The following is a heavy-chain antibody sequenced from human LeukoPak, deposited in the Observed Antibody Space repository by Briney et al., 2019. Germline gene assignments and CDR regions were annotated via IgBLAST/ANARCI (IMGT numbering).Heavy chain of an antibody. Sequence: PGGSLTLSCAASGFTFSSYAMSWVREAPARGLEWVSSLRGNGDTFYADSVKGRFTLSRDESRNTVYLQLNNLRVEDTAVYYCAKASRVSNADAVLWGQGTVVTVSS. J-gene: IGHJ4*02. V-gene: IGHV3-23*01. CDR3: AKASRVSNADAVL. CDR2: LRGNGDT. D-gene: IGHD1-1*01. CDR1: GFTFSSYA.